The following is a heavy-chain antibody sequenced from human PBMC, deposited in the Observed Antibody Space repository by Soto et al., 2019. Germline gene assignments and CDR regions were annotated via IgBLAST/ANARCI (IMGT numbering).Heavy chain of an antibody. J-gene: IGHJ3*02. CDR3: ARGGGVGVAGSAAFDM. V-gene: IGHV1-2*02. Sequence: QLHLVQSGAVVKKPGASVTVSCSASGYPVTAYYMHWVRQAPGRGLEWMGGINPATGAAKYTQTFQGRVTMTRDTSTSTVFMELGGLPSEDTAVFYCARGGGVGVAGSAAFDMWGQGTLVTVSS. CDR2: INPATGAA. D-gene: IGHD3-3*01. CDR1: GYPVTAYY.